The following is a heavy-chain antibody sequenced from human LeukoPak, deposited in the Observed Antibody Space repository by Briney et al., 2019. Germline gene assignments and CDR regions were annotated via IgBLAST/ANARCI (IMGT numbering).Heavy chain of an antibody. J-gene: IGHJ4*02. CDR1: GFTFSSYG. CDR2: IWYDGSNK. Sequence: GSLLLSCAASGFTFSSYGMHWVRQAPGKGLEWVAVIWYDGSNKYYADSVKGRFTISRDNSKNTLYLQMNSLRAEDTAVYYCASGSGSYYSPHFDYWGQGTLVTVSS. V-gene: IGHV3-33*01. D-gene: IGHD3-10*01. CDR3: ASGSGSYYSPHFDY.